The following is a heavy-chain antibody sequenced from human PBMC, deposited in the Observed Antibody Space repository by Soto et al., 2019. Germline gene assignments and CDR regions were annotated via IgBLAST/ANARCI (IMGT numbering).Heavy chain of an antibody. CDR2: IKSNNEGGTT. D-gene: IGHD2-21*01. CDR1: GFTFNNAW. V-gene: IGHV3-15*02. Sequence: EVHLVESGGALVKPGGSLRLSCAASGFTFNNAWMSWVRQAPGKGLEWVGRIKSNNEGGTTAYAAPVKGRFTISRDDAQNMLYLQMDSLKTEDTALYYCSRPDYYGEVTSARFDYWGQGTGVTVAS. CDR3: SRPDYYGEVTSARFDY. J-gene: IGHJ4*02.